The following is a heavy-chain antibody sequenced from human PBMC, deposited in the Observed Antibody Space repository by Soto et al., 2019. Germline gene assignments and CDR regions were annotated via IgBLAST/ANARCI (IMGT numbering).Heavy chain of an antibody. CDR2: INPSGGST. D-gene: IGHD2-21*02. J-gene: IGHJ4*02. Sequence: ASVKVSCKASGYTFTSYYMHWVRQAPGQGLEWVGIINPSGGSTSYAQKFQGRVTMTRDTSTSTVYMELSSLRSEDTAVYYCATAVVVTAIEFDYWGQGTLVTVSS. CDR1: GYTFTSYY. V-gene: IGHV1-46*01. CDR3: ATAVVVTAIEFDY.